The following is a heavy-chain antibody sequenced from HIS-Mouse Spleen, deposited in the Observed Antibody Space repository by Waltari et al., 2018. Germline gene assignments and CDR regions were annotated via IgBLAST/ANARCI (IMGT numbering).Heavy chain of an antibody. CDR1: GGSISSSSYY. CDR2: IHYRGSN. CDR3: AREIPYSSSWYDWYFNL. V-gene: IGHV4-39*07. D-gene: IGHD6-13*01. Sequence: QLQLQESGPGLVKPSETLSLTCTVSGGSISSSSYYWAWIRQPPGKGLEWIGSIHYRGSNYYNPSLKSRVTISVATSKNQFSLKLSSVTAADTAVYYWAREIPYSSSWYDWYFNLWGRGTLVTVSS. J-gene: IGHJ2*01.